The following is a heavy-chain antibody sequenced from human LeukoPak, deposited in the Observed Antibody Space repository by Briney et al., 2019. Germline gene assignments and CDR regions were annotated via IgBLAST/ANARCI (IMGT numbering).Heavy chain of an antibody. CDR3: ARESMVRGVVDY. V-gene: IGHV3-21*01. Sequence: GGSLRLSCAASGFTFSSYSMNWVRQAPGKGLEWVSSISSSSSYIYYADSVKGRFTISRDNAKNSLYLQMNSLRAEDTAVYYCARESMVRGVVDYWGQGTLVTVSS. J-gene: IGHJ4*02. D-gene: IGHD3-10*01. CDR1: GFTFSSYS. CDR2: ISSSSSYI.